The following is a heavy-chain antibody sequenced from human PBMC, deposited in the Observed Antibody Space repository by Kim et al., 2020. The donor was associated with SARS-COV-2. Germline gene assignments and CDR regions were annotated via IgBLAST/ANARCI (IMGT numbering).Heavy chain of an antibody. Sequence: SETLSLTCTVSGGSVSSGSYYWSWIRQPPGKGLEWIGYIYYSGSTNYNPSLKSRVTISVDTSKNQFSLKLSSVTAADTAVYYCASSERARGYCSSTSCYFRHWFDPWGQGTLVTVSS. J-gene: IGHJ5*02. V-gene: IGHV4-61*01. CDR3: ASSERARGYCSSTSCYFRHWFDP. D-gene: IGHD2-2*01. CDR1: GGSVSSGSYY. CDR2: IYYSGST.